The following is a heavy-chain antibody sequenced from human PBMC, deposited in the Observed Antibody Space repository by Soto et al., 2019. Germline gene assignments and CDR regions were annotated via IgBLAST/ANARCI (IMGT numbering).Heavy chain of an antibody. V-gene: IGHV3-7*04. D-gene: IGHD6-19*01. Sequence: EVQLVESGGGLVQPGGSLRLSCAASGFTFSSYWMSWVRQAPGKGLEWVANIKQDGSEKYYVDSVKGRFTISRDNAKNSLYLQMNSLRAGDTAVYYCAGDFKAVAGRGDYWGQGTLVTVSS. CDR1: GFTFSSYW. CDR3: AGDFKAVAGRGDY. CDR2: IKQDGSEK. J-gene: IGHJ4*02.